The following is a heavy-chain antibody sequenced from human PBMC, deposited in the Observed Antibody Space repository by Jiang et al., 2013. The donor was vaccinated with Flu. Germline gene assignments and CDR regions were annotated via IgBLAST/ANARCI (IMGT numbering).Heavy chain of an antibody. Sequence: QLVESGPGLVRPSQTLSLTCTVSGDSISSGRFYWSWIRQPAGQGLEWIGRIYRTGVTDYNPSHKSRVTISVDTSKNQFSLKVSSVTAADTAIYYCARDSYSDGNGLDFWGQGTLVTVSS. J-gene: IGHJ4*02. V-gene: IGHV4-61*02. CDR1: GDSISSGRFY. D-gene: IGHD3-22*01. CDR2: IYRTGVT. CDR3: ARDSYSDGNGLDF.